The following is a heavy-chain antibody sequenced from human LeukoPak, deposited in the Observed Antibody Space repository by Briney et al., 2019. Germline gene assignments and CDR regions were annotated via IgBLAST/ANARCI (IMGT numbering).Heavy chain of an antibody. V-gene: IGHV3-74*01. Sequence: GGSLRLSCSASGFTFSTYWMHWVRQVPGKGLVWVSRIKSDGSGTSYADSVQCRFTISRENAKNTLYLQMNSLRAEDTAVYYCARKGDGYNSIDYWGQGTLVTVS. CDR1: GFTFSTYW. CDR3: ARKGDGYNSIDY. D-gene: IGHD5-24*01. CDR2: IKSDGSGT. J-gene: IGHJ4*02.